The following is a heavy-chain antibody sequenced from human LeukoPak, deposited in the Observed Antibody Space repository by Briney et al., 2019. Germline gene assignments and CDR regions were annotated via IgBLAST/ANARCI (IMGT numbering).Heavy chain of an antibody. CDR2: ISYDGSNK. V-gene: IGHV3-30-3*01. D-gene: IGHD4-11*01. Sequence: GGSLRLSCAASGFTFSSYAMHWVRQAPGKGLEWVAVISYDGSNKYYADSVKGRFTISRDNSRNTLYLQMNSLRAEDTAVYYCARISMTTWFDPWGQGTLVTVSS. CDR1: GFTFSSYA. CDR3: ARISMTTWFDP. J-gene: IGHJ5*02.